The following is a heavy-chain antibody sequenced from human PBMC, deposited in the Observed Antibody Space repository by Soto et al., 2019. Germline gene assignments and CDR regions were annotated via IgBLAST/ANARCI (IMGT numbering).Heavy chain of an antibody. D-gene: IGHD4-17*01. Sequence: GGSLRLSCTASGFTFSNFAMSRVRQAPGKGLEWVSGIGSSGNSAYFADSVTGRFTISRDNSKNTLYLQMNSLRAEDTAVYYCAKGPAVRAFDYWGQGTLVTVSS. CDR3: AKGPAVRAFDY. V-gene: IGHV3-23*01. J-gene: IGHJ4*02. CDR2: IGSSGNSA. CDR1: GFTFSNFA.